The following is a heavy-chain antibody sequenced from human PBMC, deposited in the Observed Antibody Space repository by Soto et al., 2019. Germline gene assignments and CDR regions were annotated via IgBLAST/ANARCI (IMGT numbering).Heavy chain of an antibody. D-gene: IGHD2-15*01. CDR1: GFTFSTYA. CDR3: ARIGGDCSGGSCYSGGFDY. Sequence: GGSLRLSCAASGFTFSTYAMNWVRQAPGKGLEWVSYIDNSGTIKYYADSVKGRFTISRDNTKNSLSLQMNSLGAEDTAIYYCARIGGDCSGGSCYSGGFDYWGQGALVTVSS. V-gene: IGHV3-48*04. J-gene: IGHJ4*02. CDR2: IDNSGTIK.